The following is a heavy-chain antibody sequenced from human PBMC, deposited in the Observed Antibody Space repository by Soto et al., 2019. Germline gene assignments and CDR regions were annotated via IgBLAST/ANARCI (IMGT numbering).Heavy chain of an antibody. J-gene: IGHJ5*02. D-gene: IGHD3-16*01. Sequence: SETLSLTCTVSGGSISSYYWSWIRQPPGKGLEWIGYIYYSGSTNYNPSLKSRVTISVDTSKNQFSLKLSSVTAADTAVYYCARIKFVATFAPIGGGRWFDPGGQGTLVTVS. CDR3: ARIKFVATFAPIGGGRWFDP. CDR2: IYYSGST. CDR1: GGSISSYY. V-gene: IGHV4-59*08.